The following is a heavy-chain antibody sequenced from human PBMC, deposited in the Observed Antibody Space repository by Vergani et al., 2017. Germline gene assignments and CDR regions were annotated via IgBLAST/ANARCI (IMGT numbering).Heavy chain of an antibody. CDR2: IYYSENK. CDR3: ATLPLQTQQQGTS. J-gene: IGHJ5*02. V-gene: IGHV4-39*01. Sequence: QLQLQESGPGLVKPSETLSLTCTVSGGSITYGAFYWGCIRQSPGKGLEWIGSIYYSENKFYNPSLESRVTLSIDTTKNQFSLKLKSVTAADTAVYYCATLPLQTQQQGTSWGQGTLVTVSS. D-gene: IGHD6-13*01. CDR1: GGSITYGAFY.